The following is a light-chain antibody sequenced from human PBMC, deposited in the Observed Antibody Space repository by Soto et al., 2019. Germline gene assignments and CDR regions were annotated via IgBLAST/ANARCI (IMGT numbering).Light chain of an antibody. J-gene: IGKJ1*01. Sequence: DIQMTQSPSTLSASIGDRVTITCRASQSIGDWLAWYQQRPGKAPKLLLYRASNLESGVPSRFSGSGSGTEFTLTISSLQPDDLATYYCQQYNGYSRAFGQGTKVEIK. CDR3: QQYNGYSRA. CDR1: QSIGDW. CDR2: RAS. V-gene: IGKV1-5*03.